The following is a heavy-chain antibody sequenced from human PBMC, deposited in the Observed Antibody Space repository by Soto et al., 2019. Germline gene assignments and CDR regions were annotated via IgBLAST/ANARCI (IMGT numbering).Heavy chain of an antibody. V-gene: IGHV1-18*01. CDR1: GYTFTSYG. CDR3: ARETLRCSSTSCHDYYYYGMEV. Sequence: GASVKVSCKASGYTFTSYGISWVRQAPGQGLEWMGWISAYNGNTNYAQKLQGRVTMTTDTSTSTAYMELRSLRSDDTAVYYCARETLRCSSTSCHDYYYYGMEVWGQGNTVTVSS. J-gene: IGHJ6*02. CDR2: ISAYNGNT. D-gene: IGHD2-2*01.